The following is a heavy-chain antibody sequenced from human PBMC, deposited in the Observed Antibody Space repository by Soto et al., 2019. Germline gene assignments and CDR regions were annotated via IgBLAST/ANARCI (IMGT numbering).Heavy chain of an antibody. Sequence: EVQLLESGGGLVQPGGSLRLSCAASGFTFSSYAMSWVRQAPGKGLEWVSAISGSGGSTYYADSVKGRFTISRDNSNNTLYLQMNSLRAEDTAVYYCAKRGGTIFGVVTPFDYWGQGTLVTVSS. J-gene: IGHJ4*02. V-gene: IGHV3-23*01. CDR3: AKRGGTIFGVVTPFDY. CDR2: ISGSGGST. CDR1: GFTFSSYA. D-gene: IGHD3-3*01.